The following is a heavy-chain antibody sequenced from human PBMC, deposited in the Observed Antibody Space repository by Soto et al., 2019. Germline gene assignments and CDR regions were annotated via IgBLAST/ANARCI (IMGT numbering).Heavy chain of an antibody. D-gene: IGHD2-15*01. Sequence: SETLSLTCAVYGGSFSGYYWSWIRQPPGKGLEWIGEINHSGSTNYNPSLKSRVTISVDTSKNQFSLKLSSVTAADTAVYYCTGGPYCSGGSCYLRYYYYMDVWGKGTTVTVSS. CDR1: GGSFSGYY. CDR3: TGGPYCSGGSCYLRYYYYMDV. V-gene: IGHV4-34*01. CDR2: INHSGST. J-gene: IGHJ6*03.